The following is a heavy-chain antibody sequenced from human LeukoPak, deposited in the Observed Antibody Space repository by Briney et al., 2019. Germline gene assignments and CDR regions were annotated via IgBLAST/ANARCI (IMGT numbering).Heavy chain of an antibody. J-gene: IGHJ4*02. D-gene: IGHD3-22*01. V-gene: IGHV4-34*01. CDR1: GGSFSGYY. Sequence: SSETLSLTCAVYGGSFSGYYWSWIRQPPGKGLEWIGEINHSGSTNYNPSLKSRVTISVDTSKNQFSLKLSSVTAADTAVYYCASSPSGYWWNFDCWGQGTLVTVSS. CDR3: ASSPSGYWWNFDC. CDR2: INHSGST.